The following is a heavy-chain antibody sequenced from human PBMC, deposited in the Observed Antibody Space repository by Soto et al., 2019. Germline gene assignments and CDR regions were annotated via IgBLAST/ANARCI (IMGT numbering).Heavy chain of an antibody. CDR2: VYWDDDK. Sequence: QITLNESGPALVKPTQTLTLTCTFSGFSLNTRDVGVGWIRQPPGKALEWLGVVYWDDDKTYSPSLKSRLTITKDTPKNQVVLTMTKMDPVDTATYYCAHCRGGVASFWGQGTLVTASS. CDR1: GFSLNTRDVG. V-gene: IGHV2-5*02. CDR3: AHCRGGVASF. J-gene: IGHJ4*02. D-gene: IGHD3-16*01.